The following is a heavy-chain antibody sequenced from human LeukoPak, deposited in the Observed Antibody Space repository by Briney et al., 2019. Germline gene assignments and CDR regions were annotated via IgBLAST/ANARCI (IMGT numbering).Heavy chain of an antibody. Sequence: GGSLRLSCAVSGFTFSSYGMSWVRQAPGKGLEWVSAISGSGGSTYYADSVKGRFTISRDNSKNTLYLQMNSLRVEDTAVYYCAKPGIAVPGAFDIWGQGTMVTVSS. D-gene: IGHD6-19*01. CDR1: GFTFSSYG. CDR3: AKPGIAVPGAFDI. V-gene: IGHV3-23*01. J-gene: IGHJ3*02. CDR2: ISGSGGST.